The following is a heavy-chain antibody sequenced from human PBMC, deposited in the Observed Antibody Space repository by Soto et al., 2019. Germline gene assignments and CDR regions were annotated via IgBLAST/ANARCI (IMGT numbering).Heavy chain of an antibody. Sequence: SETLSLTCAISGYSISSGNWWRWSRQPPGKGLEWIGYIYYSGTTYYNPSLKSRVTMSVDTSKNQFSLKLTSVTAVDTAVYYCARMEIQGPIDYWGQGTLVAVS. CDR2: IYYSGTT. CDR1: GYSISSGNW. CDR3: ARMEIQGPIDY. J-gene: IGHJ4*02. V-gene: IGHV4-28*01. D-gene: IGHD3-3*01.